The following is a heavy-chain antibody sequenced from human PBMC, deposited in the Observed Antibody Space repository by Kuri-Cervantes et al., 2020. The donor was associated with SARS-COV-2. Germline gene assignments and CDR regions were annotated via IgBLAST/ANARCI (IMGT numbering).Heavy chain of an antibody. CDR2: IDPSVGTI. V-gene: IGHV1-46*01. D-gene: IGHD3-3*01. J-gene: IGHJ4*02. Sequence: ASVKVSCKASGYTLTSNYMHWVRQAPGQGLEWMGVIDPSVGTINYAQKFQGRVTMTRETSTSTVYMELSSLTSDDTAVYYCARVKTIFGVAPFDYWGQGTLVTVSS. CDR1: GYTLTSNY. CDR3: ARVKTIFGVAPFDY.